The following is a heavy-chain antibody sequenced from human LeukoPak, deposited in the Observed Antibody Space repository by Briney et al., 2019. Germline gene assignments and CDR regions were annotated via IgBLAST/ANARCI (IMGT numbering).Heavy chain of an antibody. CDR3: ARDSANRLYCSSTSCHYYFDY. Sequence: ASVKLSCYASGYTFTIYAMHLVRKAPRQRIELMGWINASNGNTKKSQKFQGRVTITRDTSASTAYMELSSLRSEDTAVYYCARDSANRLYCSSTSCHYYFDYWGQGTLVTVSS. CDR1: GYTFTIYA. V-gene: IGHV1-3*01. J-gene: IGHJ4*02. CDR2: INASNGNT. D-gene: IGHD2-2*01.